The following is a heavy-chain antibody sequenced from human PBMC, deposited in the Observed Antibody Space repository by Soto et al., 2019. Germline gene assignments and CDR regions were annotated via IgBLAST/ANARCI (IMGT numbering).Heavy chain of an antibody. J-gene: IGHJ6*02. Sequence: ASVKVSCKASGYAFTIYGINWVLQAPGEGLEWMGWISANSGNTNYAQNLQDRVTMTTDTSTRTAYMELRSLRSDDTAVYYCARGVKHIPAATYYYYYGMDVWGQGTTVTVS. V-gene: IGHV1-18*01. CDR2: ISANSGNT. D-gene: IGHD2-2*01. CDR3: ARGVKHIPAATYYYYYGMDV. CDR1: GYAFTIYG.